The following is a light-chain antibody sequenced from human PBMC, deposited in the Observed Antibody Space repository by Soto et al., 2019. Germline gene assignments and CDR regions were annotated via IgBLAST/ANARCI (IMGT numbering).Light chain of an antibody. V-gene: IGKV3D-20*02. Sequence: EIVMTQSPGTLSLSPGERATLSCRANQTITSRYLVWYQQRPGQAPRLLIYGASSRAPGVPDRFSGSGSGTDFTLTVSSLEPEDFAVYYCQQRSNWPPITFGQGTRLEIK. CDR1: QTITSRY. J-gene: IGKJ5*01. CDR2: GAS. CDR3: QQRSNWPPIT.